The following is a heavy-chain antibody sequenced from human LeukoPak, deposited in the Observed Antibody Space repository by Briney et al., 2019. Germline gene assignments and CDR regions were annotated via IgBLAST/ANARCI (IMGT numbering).Heavy chain of an antibody. J-gene: IGHJ6*02. CDR1: GGTFSSYA. D-gene: IGHD2-15*01. CDR2: IIPILGIA. CDR3: ARDRYCSGGSCYPPSHYYYYGMDV. Sequence: SVKVSCKASGGTFSSYAISWVRQAPGQGLEWMGRIIPILGIANYAQKFQGRVTITADKSTSTAYMELSSLRSEDTAVYYCARDRYCSGGSCYPPSHYYYYGMDVWGQGTTVTVSS. V-gene: IGHV1-69*04.